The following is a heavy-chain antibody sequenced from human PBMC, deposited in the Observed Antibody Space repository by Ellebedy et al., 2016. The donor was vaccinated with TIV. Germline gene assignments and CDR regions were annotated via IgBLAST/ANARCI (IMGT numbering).Heavy chain of an antibody. J-gene: IGHJ4*02. V-gene: IGHV3-21*01. CDR2: ISDSSTYI. CDR1: GFTFSDYS. D-gene: IGHD6-6*01. CDR3: ARDEYSGSSDFEY. Sequence: PGGSLRLSCAASGFTFSDYSLNWVRQAPGKGLEWVSSISDSSTYIYYADSVRGRFTISRDNSKNSLFLQMNSLRVEDTAVYFCARDEYSGSSDFEYWGQGTLVTVSS.